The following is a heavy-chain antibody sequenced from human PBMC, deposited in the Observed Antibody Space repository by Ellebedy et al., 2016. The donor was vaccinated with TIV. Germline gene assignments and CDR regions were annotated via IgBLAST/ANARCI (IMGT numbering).Heavy chain of an antibody. CDR2: ISRNGGTT. CDR1: GFTFSSYA. J-gene: IGHJ4*02. CDR3: AKSAYCSGGSCYALFDY. Sequence: PGGSLRLSCAASGFTFSSYAMSWVRQAPGKGLEWVSAISRNGGTTYYADSVKGRFTISRDNSKNTLYLQMNSLGAEDTAVYYCAKSAYCSGGSCYALFDYWGQGTLVTVSS. D-gene: IGHD2-15*01. V-gene: IGHV3-23*01.